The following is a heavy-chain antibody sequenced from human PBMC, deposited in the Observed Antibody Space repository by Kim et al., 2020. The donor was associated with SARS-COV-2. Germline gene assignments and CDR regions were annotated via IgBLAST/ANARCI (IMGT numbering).Heavy chain of an antibody. CDR3: ARDWVPEGTNWFDA. D-gene: IGHD3-10*01. J-gene: IGHJ5*02. Sequence: GGSLRLSCAASGFTFSSYGMHWVRQAPGKGLEWVSVIRYDGSNKYYADSVKGRFTISRDNSKNTLYLQMNSLRAEDTAVYYCARDWVPEGTNWFDAWGQGTLVTVSS. CDR2: IRYDGSNK. V-gene: IGHV3-33*08. CDR1: GFTFSSYG.